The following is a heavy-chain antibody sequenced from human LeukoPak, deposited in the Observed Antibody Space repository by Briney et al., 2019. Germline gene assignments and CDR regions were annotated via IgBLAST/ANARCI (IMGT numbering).Heavy chain of an antibody. J-gene: IGHJ4*02. V-gene: IGHV4-59*01. CDR3: ARDLFADTTGTVDY. CDR1: GGSISRYY. Sequence: PSETLSLTCTVSGGSISRYYWSWIRQSPGKGLEWIGYISYSGSTNYNPSLISRVTISLDTSKSQFSLKLKSVTAADTAVYYCARDLFADTTGTVDYWGQGTLVTVSS. D-gene: IGHD1-1*01. CDR2: ISYSGST.